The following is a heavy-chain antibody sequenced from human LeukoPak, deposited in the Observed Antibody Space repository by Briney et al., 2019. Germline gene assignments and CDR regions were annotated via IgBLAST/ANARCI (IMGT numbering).Heavy chain of an antibody. Sequence: SQTLSLTRTVSGASISSSSYYWGWLRQPPGNGLERIGSIYYSESTYYNSSPKSRAPIPVDTSKNHFSLKVRSATTADTAVYYCASDLTIFGVICYFDYWGRGTVVTVSS. V-gene: IGHV4-39*07. CDR2: IYYSEST. CDR1: GASISSSSYY. CDR3: ASDLTIFGVICYFDY. D-gene: IGHD3-3*01. J-gene: IGHJ4*02.